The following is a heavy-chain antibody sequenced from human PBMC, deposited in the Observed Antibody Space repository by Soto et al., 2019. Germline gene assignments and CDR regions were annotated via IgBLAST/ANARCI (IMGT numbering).Heavy chain of an antibody. D-gene: IGHD6-6*01. CDR1: GFTFSSYA. J-gene: IGHJ4*02. Sequence: EVQLLESGGGLVQPGESLRLSCAASGFTFSSYAMSWVRQAPGKGLEWVSVISGSDDSTYYADSVKGRFTISRDNSKNTLYLQMNSTRAEDRAVDYCAKRSSSSTFDYWGQGTLVTVSS. V-gene: IGHV3-23*01. CDR2: ISGSDDST. CDR3: AKRSSSSTFDY.